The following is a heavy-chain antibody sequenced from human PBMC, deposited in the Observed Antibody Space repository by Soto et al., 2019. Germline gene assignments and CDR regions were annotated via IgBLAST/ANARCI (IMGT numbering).Heavy chain of an antibody. CDR1: GYTFTTYD. CDR2: MNPDSGTT. D-gene: IGHD3-10*01. J-gene: IGHJ4*02. CDR3: TRNRRETGDFDF. V-gene: IGHV1-8*01. Sequence: QVQLVQSGAEVRKPGASVKVSCKASGYTFTTYDINWLRQARGQGLQWMGWMNPDSGTTGYAQTFQGRVTLTRDTSMNTAYMELSRLTYEDTAVYDCTRNRRETGDFDFWGQGTLVTVSS.